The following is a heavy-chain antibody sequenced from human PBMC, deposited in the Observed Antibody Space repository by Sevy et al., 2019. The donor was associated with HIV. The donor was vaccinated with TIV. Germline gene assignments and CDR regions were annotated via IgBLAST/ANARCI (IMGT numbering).Heavy chain of an antibody. CDR1: GFTCSSYA. Sequence: GGSLRLSCAASGFTCSSYAMHWVRQAPGKGLEWVAVISYDGSNKYYADSVKGRFTISRDNSKNTLYLQMNSLRAEDTAVYYCARGQVGAALGYWGQGTLVTVSS. CDR2: ISYDGSNK. J-gene: IGHJ4*02. V-gene: IGHV3-30-3*01. D-gene: IGHD1-26*01. CDR3: ARGQVGAALGY.